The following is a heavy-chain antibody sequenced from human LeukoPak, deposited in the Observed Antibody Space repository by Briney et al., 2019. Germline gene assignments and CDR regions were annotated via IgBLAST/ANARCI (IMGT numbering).Heavy chain of an antibody. CDR2: ISGSGGST. CDR3: AKDMSLVVITRFDY. CDR1: GFTFSSYA. V-gene: IGHV3-23*01. D-gene: IGHD3-22*01. J-gene: IGHJ4*02. Sequence: PGGSLRLSCAASGFTFSSYAMSWVRQAPGKGLEWGSAISGSGGSTYYADSVKGRFTISRDNSKNTLYLQMNGLRAEDTAVYYCAKDMSLVVITRFDYWGQGTLVIVSS.